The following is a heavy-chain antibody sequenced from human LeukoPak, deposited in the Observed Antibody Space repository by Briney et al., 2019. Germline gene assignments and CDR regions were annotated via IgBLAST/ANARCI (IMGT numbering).Heavy chain of an antibody. J-gene: IGHJ5*02. V-gene: IGHV1-18*01. CDR1: GYTFTSYG. D-gene: IGHD4-17*01. CDR3: ARDLSVTTLSTWFDP. Sequence: ASVKVSCKASGYTFTSYGINWLRQAPGQGLEWMGWISDYNGNTKYAQKFQGRVTMTTDTSTSTANMELRSLRSDDTAVYYCARDLSVTTLSTWFDPWGQGTLVTVSS. CDR2: ISDYNGNT.